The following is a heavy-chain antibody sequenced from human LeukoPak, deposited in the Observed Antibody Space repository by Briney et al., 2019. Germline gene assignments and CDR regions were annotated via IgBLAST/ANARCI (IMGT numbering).Heavy chain of an antibody. J-gene: IGHJ6*02. V-gene: IGHV4-30-4*08. D-gene: IGHD2-2*02. CDR3: ARDPRYCSSTSCYSGMDV. CDR1: GGSISSGGYS. CDR2: IYYSGST. Sequence: SETLSLTCTVSGGSISSGGYSWSWIRQPPGKGLEWIGYIYYSGSTYYNPSLKSRVTISVDTSKNQFSLKLSSVTAADTAVYYCARDPRYCSSTSCYSGMDVWGQGTTVTVSS.